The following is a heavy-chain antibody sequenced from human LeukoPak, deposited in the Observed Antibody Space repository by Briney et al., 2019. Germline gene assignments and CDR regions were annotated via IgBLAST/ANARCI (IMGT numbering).Heavy chain of an antibody. CDR2: IYYSGST. Sequence: PSETLSLTCTVSGGSISSSSYYWGWIRQPPGKGLEWIGSIYYSGSTYYNPSLKSRVTISVDTSKNQFSLKLSSVTAADTAVYYCARDIRKDYYDSSGKFDYWGQGTLVTVSS. CDR3: ARDIRKDYYDSSGKFDY. J-gene: IGHJ4*02. D-gene: IGHD3-22*01. CDR1: GGSISSSSYY. V-gene: IGHV4-39*07.